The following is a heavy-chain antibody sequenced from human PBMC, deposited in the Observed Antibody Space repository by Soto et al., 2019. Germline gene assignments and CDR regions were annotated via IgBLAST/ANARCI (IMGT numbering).Heavy chain of an antibody. J-gene: IGHJ5*02. D-gene: IGHD3-10*01. Sequence: QVQLQQWGAGLLKPSETLSLTCAVYGGSFSGYYWSWIRQPPGKGLEWIGEINHSGSTNYNPSLKSRVTISVDTSNNQFSLKLSSVTAADTAVYYCARGPSDMVRGTLRMRFDPWGRGTLVTVSS. CDR1: GGSFSGYY. CDR3: ARGPSDMVRGTLRMRFDP. V-gene: IGHV4-34*01. CDR2: INHSGST.